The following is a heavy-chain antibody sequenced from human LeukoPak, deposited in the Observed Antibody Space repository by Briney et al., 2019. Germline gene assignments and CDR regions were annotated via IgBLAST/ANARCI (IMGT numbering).Heavy chain of an antibody. CDR1: GGSFSSYW. CDR3: ARYCYDSGSHYRYFDY. J-gene: IGHJ4*02. D-gene: IGHD3-10*01. V-gene: IGHV4-59*08. Sequence: SETLSLTCTVSGGSFSSYWWTWIRQPPGKGLEWIGYMYYSGSSNCNPSLKSRVTISVDTSKNQFSLKLNSVTAADTAVYYCARYCYDSGSHYRYFDYWGQGALVTVSS. CDR2: MYYSGSS.